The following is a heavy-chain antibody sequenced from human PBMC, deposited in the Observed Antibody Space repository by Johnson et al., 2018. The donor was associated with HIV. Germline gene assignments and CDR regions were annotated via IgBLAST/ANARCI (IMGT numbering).Heavy chain of an antibody. Sequence: QVQLVESGGGLVQPGRSLRLSCAASGFTFSSNPMHWVRQAPGKGLEWVAVMSFDGNNRYYADSVNGRFTISRDNSKNTLYLQMNSLRPEDTAVYYCARDSSNSFRFEMYAFDIWGQGTMVTVSS. J-gene: IGHJ3*02. V-gene: IGHV3-30-3*01. CDR1: GFTFSSNP. CDR3: ARDSSNSFRFEMYAFDI. CDR2: MSFDGNNR. D-gene: IGHD6-6*01.